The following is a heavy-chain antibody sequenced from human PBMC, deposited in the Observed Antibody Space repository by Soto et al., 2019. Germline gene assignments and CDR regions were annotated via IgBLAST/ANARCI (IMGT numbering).Heavy chain of an antibody. Sequence: QLQLQESGSGLVKPSQTLSLTCAVSGGSISSGGYSWSWIRQPPGKGLEWIGYIYHSGSTYYNPSLKSRVTISVDRSNNQFSLKLNSVTAADTAVYYCARAYSAVAGTWFDPWGQGTLVTVSS. CDR1: GGSISSGGYS. D-gene: IGHD6-19*01. CDR3: ARAYSAVAGTWFDP. J-gene: IGHJ5*02. CDR2: IYHSGST. V-gene: IGHV4-30-2*01.